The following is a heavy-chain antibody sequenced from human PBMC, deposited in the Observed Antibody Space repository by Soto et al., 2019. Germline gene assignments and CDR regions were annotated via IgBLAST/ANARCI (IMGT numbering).Heavy chain of an antibody. J-gene: IGHJ4*02. Sequence: EVQLLESGGGLVQPGGSLRLSCAASGFTFSSYAMSWVRQAPGKGLEWVSAISGSGGSTYYADSVKGRFTISRDNSKNTLYLQMKSLRSEDTAVYYCSKAAYYYESSGYSPYYFDYWGQGTLVTGFS. D-gene: IGHD3-22*01. V-gene: IGHV3-23*01. CDR1: GFTFSSYA. CDR3: SKAAYYYESSGYSPYYFDY. CDR2: ISGSGGST.